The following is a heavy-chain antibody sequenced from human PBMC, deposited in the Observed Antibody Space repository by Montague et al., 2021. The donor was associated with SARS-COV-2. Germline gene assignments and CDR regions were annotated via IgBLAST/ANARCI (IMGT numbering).Heavy chain of an antibody. CDR2: IWYDGRNQ. CDR3: ARDVYYYDSSGYYYGRYYYYGMDV. D-gene: IGHD3-22*01. J-gene: IGHJ6*02. V-gene: IGHV3-33*01. Sequence: SLRLSCAAYGFTFSSYGMHWVRQAPVKGLEWVAVIWYDGRNQYYXYSXQGRFTISRDNSKSTLYLQMNSLRAEDTAVYYCARDVYYYDSSGYYYGRYYYYGMDVWGQGTTVTVSS. CDR1: GFTFSSYG.